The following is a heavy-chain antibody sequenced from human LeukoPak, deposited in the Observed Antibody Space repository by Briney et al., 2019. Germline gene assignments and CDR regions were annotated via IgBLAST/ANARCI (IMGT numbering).Heavy chain of an antibody. CDR2: IDPSDSST. J-gene: IGHJ5*02. Sequence: GASVKVSCTASGYTLTNSYMHWVRQAPGQGLEWMGMIDPSDSSTNYAQKFQGRVTMTRDTSTSTVYMELSSLRSQDTAVYYCARDRGENWFDPWGQGTLVTVSS. CDR3: ARDRGENWFDP. CDR1: GYTLTNSY. V-gene: IGHV1-46*01.